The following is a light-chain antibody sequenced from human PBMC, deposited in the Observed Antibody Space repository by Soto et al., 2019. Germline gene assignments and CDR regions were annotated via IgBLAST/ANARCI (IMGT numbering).Light chain of an antibody. J-gene: IGKJ2*01. V-gene: IGKV1-39*01. Sequence: DLQLTQSPSSLSASVGDRVTITCRASQTISRNLNWYQQKPGEAPKLLMYVVSSLQGGVPSRFSGSESGTDYTLTISSLQPDDFATYYCQQSYSIPYTFGQGTKLEIK. CDR2: VVS. CDR3: QQSYSIPYT. CDR1: QTISRN.